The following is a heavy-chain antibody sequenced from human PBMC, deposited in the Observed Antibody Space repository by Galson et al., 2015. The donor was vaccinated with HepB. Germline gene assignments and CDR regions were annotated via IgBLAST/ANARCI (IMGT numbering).Heavy chain of an antibody. CDR2: ISAYNGNT. CDR1: GYTFTSYG. Sequence: SVKVSCKASGYTFTSYGISWVRQAPGQGLEWMGWISAYNGNTNYAQKLQGRVTMTTDTSTSTAYMELRSLRSDDTAVYYCARVLYNWNDIRGNWFDPWGQGTLVTVSS. CDR3: ARVLYNWNDIRGNWFDP. D-gene: IGHD1-1*01. J-gene: IGHJ5*02. V-gene: IGHV1-18*01.